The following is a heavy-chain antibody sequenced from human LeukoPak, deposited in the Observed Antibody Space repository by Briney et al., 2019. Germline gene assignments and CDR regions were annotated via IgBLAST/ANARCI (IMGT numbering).Heavy chain of an antibody. CDR1: GGTFSSYA. D-gene: IGHD1-20*01. V-gene: IGHV1-69*13. CDR2: IIPIFGTA. Sequence: SVKVSFKASGGTFSSYAISWVRQAPGQGLEWMGGIIPIFGTANYAQKFQGRVTITADESTSTAYMELSSLRSEDTAVYYCARVLHITGTTVDAFDIWGQGTMVTVSS. J-gene: IGHJ3*02. CDR3: ARVLHITGTTVDAFDI.